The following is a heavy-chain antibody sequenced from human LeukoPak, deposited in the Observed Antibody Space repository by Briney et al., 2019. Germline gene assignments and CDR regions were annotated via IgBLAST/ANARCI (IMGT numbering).Heavy chain of an antibody. Sequence: SSETLSLTCAVYGGSFSDYYWSWIRQPPGKGLEWIGDINHSGTTNYNPSLKSRVTISKETSKKQFSLKLSSVTAADTAVYYCARARMDVWGQGITVTVSS. CDR3: ARARMDV. V-gene: IGHV4-34*01. CDR2: INHSGTT. CDR1: GGSFSDYY. J-gene: IGHJ6*02.